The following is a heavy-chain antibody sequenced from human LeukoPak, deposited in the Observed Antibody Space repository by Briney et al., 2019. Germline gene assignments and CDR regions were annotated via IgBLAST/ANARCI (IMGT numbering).Heavy chain of an antibody. CDR2: INHSGST. CDR3: ARLEAVAGIDY. J-gene: IGHJ4*02. V-gene: IGHV4-34*01. Sequence: PSETLSLTCAVYGGSFSGYYWSWIRQPPGKGLEWIGEINHSGSTNYNPSLKSRVTISVDTSKNQFSLKLSSVTAADTAVYYCARLEAVAGIDYWGQGTLVTVSS. D-gene: IGHD6-19*01. CDR1: GGSFSGYY.